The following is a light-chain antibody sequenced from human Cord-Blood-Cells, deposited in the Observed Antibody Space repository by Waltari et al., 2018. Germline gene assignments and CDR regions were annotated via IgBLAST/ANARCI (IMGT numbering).Light chain of an antibody. J-gene: IGLJ1*01. Sequence: QSALTQPASVSGSPGQSITISCTGTSSDVGGYNYVSWYQQHPGKAPKLMIYEVSNRPSGVSNRFPGSNSGNTASLTISGLQAEDEADYYCSSYTSNSTQVFGTGTKVTVL. CDR3: SSYTSNSTQV. CDR2: EVS. CDR1: SSDVGGYNY. V-gene: IGLV2-14*01.